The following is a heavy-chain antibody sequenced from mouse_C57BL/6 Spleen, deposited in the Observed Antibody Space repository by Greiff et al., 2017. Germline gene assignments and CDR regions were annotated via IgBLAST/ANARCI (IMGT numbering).Heavy chain of an antibody. CDR1: GYTFTSYW. J-gene: IGHJ3*01. Sequence: VQLQQPGAELVMPGASVKLSCKASGYTFTSYWMHWVKQRPGQGLEWIGEIDPSDSYTNYNQKFKGKSTLTVDKSSSTAYMQLSSLTSEDSAVYYCARSGPVEFAYWGQGTLVTVSA. D-gene: IGHD3-1*01. V-gene: IGHV1-69*01. CDR3: ARSGPVEFAY. CDR2: IDPSDSYT.